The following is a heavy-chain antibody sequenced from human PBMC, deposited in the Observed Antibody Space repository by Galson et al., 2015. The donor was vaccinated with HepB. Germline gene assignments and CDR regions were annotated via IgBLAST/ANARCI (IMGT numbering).Heavy chain of an antibody. CDR1: GFTFSSYA. D-gene: IGHD6-6*01. CDR2: ISYDGSNE. V-gene: IGHV3-30-3*01. CDR3: AGLYSSSSGPL. J-gene: IGHJ3*01. Sequence: SLRLSCAASGFTFSSYAMHWVRQAPGKGLEWVAVISYDGSNEYYADSVKGRFTISRDNSKNTLYLQMNSLRAEDTAVYYCAGLYSSSSGPLWGQGTMVTVSS.